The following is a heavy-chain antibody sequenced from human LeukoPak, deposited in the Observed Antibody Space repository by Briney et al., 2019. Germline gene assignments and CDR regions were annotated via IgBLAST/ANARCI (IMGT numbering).Heavy chain of an antibody. V-gene: IGHV5-51*01. CDR3: ARPNLDYYDSSGYPDAFDI. CDR2: IYPGESDT. Sequence: GESLQISCKGSGCRFTSYWIGWVRQLPGKGLEWMGIIYPGESDTRYSPSFQGQVTMSADKSISTAYLQWSSLKASDTAMYYCARPNLDYYDSSGYPDAFDIWGQGTMVTVSS. J-gene: IGHJ3*02. D-gene: IGHD3-22*01. CDR1: GCRFTSYW.